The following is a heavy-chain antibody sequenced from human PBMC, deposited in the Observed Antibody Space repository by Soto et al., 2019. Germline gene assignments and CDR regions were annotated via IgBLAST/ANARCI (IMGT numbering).Heavy chain of an antibody. V-gene: IGHV4-4*07. CDR2: IYTSVST. D-gene: IGHD5-12*01. CDR3: ARDNGYSGSFFDY. Sequence: SETLSLTCTASGGSISSYYWIWIRQPAGKGLEWIGRIYTSVSTNYNTSLKIRVTVSVDTSKNQFPLKLSSVTAADTAVYYCARDNGYSGSFFDYWGQGRLVTV. CDR1: GGSISSYY. J-gene: IGHJ4*02.